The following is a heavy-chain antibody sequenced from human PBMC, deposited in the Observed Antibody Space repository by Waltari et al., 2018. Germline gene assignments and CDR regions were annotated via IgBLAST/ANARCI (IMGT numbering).Heavy chain of an antibody. V-gene: IGHV4-34*01. CDR2: INHAGNR. J-gene: IGHJ6*02. CDR1: GGSFSGYY. Sequence: WGAGLLQPSETLSLTCGVYGGSFSGYYWGWIRQPPGKGLEWIGEINHAGNRNYNPSLRSRVTMLVDTSRSQFSLKLSSMTAADTALYYCVRLEDCSGPGGNCYSGDSFALDVWGQGTTVTVSS. CDR3: VRLEDCSGPGGNCYSGDSFALDV. D-gene: IGHD2-21*02.